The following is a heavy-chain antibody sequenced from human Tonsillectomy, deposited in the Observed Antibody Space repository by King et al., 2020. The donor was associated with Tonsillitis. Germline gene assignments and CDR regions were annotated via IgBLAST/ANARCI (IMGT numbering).Heavy chain of an antibody. CDR1: GFTFSNAW. J-gene: IGHJ4*02. CDR3: TTEEAVAPYYFDY. Sequence: VQLVESGGGLVKPGGSLRLSCAASGFTFSNAWMSWVRQAPGKGLESVGRIKSKTDGGTTDYAAPVKGRFTISRDDSKNTLYLQMNSLKTEDTAVYYCTTEEAVAPYYFDYWGQGTLVTVSS. D-gene: IGHD4-23*01. CDR2: IKSKTDGGTT. V-gene: IGHV3-15*01.